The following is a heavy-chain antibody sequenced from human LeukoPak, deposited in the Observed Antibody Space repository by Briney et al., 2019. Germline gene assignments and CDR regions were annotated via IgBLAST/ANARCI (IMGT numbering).Heavy chain of an antibody. CDR1: GGTFTSYA. D-gene: IGHD2-2*01. V-gene: IGHV1-69*13. CDR2: IIPIFGTA. Sequence: SVKVSCKASGGTFTSYAISWVRQAPGQGLEWMGGIIPIFGTANYAQKFQGRVTITADESTSTAYMELSSLRSEDTAAYYCARGRPSYCSSTSCQGDYYYYMDVWGKGTTVTVSS. CDR3: ARGRPSYCSSTSCQGDYYYYMDV. J-gene: IGHJ6*03.